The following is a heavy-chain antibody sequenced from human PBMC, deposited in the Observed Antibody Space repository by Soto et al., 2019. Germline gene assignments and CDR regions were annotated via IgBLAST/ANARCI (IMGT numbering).Heavy chain of an antibody. CDR1: GGSVSSGDFY. V-gene: IGHV4-30-4*01. CDR2: IYDGGGK. J-gene: IGHJ5*02. Sequence: NPSETLSLTCSVFGGSVSSGDFYWGWIRQPPGKGLEWIAHIYDGGGKYYKPSLDSRLSLSVDTSKNQVSLKLTSVTAADTAVYYCARGGPYYDILGYNWFDPWGQGTLVTVSS. CDR3: ARGGPYYDILGYNWFDP. D-gene: IGHD3-9*01.